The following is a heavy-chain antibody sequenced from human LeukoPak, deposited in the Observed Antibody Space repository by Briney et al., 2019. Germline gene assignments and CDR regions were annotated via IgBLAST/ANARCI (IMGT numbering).Heavy chain of an antibody. V-gene: IGHV4-31*03. CDR3: ARASVRWLLPDAFDI. J-gene: IGHJ3*02. CDR2: IYYSGST. Sequence: SQTLSLTCTVSGGSISSGGYYWSWIRQHPGKGLEWIGYIYYSGSTYYNPSLKSRVTISVDRSKNQFSLKLSSVTAADTAVYYCARASVRWLLPDAFDIWGQGTMVTVSS. D-gene: IGHD3-22*01. CDR1: GGSISSGGYY.